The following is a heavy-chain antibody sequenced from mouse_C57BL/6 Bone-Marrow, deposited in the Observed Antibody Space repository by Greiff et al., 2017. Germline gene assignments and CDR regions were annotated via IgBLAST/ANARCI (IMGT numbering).Heavy chain of an antibody. CDR3: ARPNYGSSYGFAY. CDR1: GFTFSDYG. CDR2: ISRGSSTI. V-gene: IGHV5-17*01. J-gene: IGHJ3*01. Sequence: EVQLQQSGGGLVKPGGSLKLSCAASGFTFSDYGMHWVRQAPEKGLEWVAYISRGSSTIYYADTVKGRFTISRDNAKNTLFLQMTSLRSEDTAMYYCARPNYGSSYGFAYWGQGTLVTVSA. D-gene: IGHD1-1*01.